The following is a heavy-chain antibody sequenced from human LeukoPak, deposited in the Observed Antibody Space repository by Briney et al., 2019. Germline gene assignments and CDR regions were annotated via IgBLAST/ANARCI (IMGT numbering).Heavy chain of an antibody. Sequence: SETLSLTCTVSGGSISSYYWSWIRQPPGKGLEWIGYIYYSGSTNYNPSLKSRVTISVDTSKNQFSLKLSSVTAADTAVYYCASFDYGDYANDAFDIWGQGTMVTVSS. D-gene: IGHD4-17*01. CDR2: IYYSGST. V-gene: IGHV4-59*01. CDR1: GGSISSYY. CDR3: ASFDYGDYANDAFDI. J-gene: IGHJ3*02.